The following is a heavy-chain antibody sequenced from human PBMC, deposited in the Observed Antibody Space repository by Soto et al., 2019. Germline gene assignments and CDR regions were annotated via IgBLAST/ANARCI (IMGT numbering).Heavy chain of an antibody. V-gene: IGHV1-46*01. D-gene: IGHD2-2*01. Sequence: ASVKVSCKASGYTFTSYYMHWVRQAPGQGLEWMGIINPSGGSTSYAQKFQGRVTMTRDTSTSTVYMELSSLRSEDTAVYYCARDRCSSTSCHRAFDIWGQGTMVTVSS. CDR2: INPSGGST. CDR1: GYTFTSYY. J-gene: IGHJ3*02. CDR3: ARDRCSSTSCHRAFDI.